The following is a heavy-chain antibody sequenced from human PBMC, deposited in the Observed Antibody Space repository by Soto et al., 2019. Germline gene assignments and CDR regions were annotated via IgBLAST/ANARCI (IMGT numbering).Heavy chain of an antibody. CDR3: ARHFVAVVIKGWGY. D-gene: IGHD3-22*01. Sequence: QLQLQESGPGLVKPSETLSLTCTVSGGSIDRSNYYWDWIRQPPGKGLEWIGTTYYNGNAYYNPPLKSRVTMSVDTSKNQFSLKLISVTAADTAVYYCARHFVAVVIKGWGYWGQGTLVTVSS. CDR1: GGSIDRSNYY. J-gene: IGHJ4*02. V-gene: IGHV4-39*01. CDR2: TYYNGNA.